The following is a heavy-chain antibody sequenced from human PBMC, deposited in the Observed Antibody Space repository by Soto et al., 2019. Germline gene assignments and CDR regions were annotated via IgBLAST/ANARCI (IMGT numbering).Heavy chain of an antibody. V-gene: IGHV3-30*03. D-gene: IGHD1-26*01. CDR2: ISYDGSNK. J-gene: IGHJ4*02. CDR3: ATPLSGSYYSYFDY. Sequence: QVQLVESGGGVVQPGRSLRLSCAASGFTFSSYGMHWVRQAPGKGLEWVAFISYDGSNKYYADSVKGRFTISRDNSKNTLYLQMNSLRAEDTAVYYCATPLSGSYYSYFDYWGQGTLVTVSS. CDR1: GFTFSSYG.